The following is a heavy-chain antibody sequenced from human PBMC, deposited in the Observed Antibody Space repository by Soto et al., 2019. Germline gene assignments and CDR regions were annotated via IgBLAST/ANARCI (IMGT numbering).Heavy chain of an antibody. J-gene: IGHJ6*03. V-gene: IGHV3-23*01. Sequence: GGSLRLSCAASGFTFSSYAMSWVRQAPGKGLEWVSAISGSGGSTYYADSVKGRFTISRDNSKNTLYLQMNSLRAEDTAVYYCAHLVLGDTPSQVYYYMDVWGKGTTVTVSS. D-gene: IGHD3-16*01. CDR2: ISGSGGST. CDR1: GFTFSSYA. CDR3: AHLVLGDTPSQVYYYMDV.